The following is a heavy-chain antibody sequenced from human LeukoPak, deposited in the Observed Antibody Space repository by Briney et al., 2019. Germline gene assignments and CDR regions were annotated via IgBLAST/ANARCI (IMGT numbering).Heavy chain of an antibody. D-gene: IGHD4-17*01. CDR2: IYHSGST. V-gene: IGHV4-38-2*02. Sequence: SQTLSLTCTVSGYSISSGYYWGWIRQPPGKGLEWIGSIYHSGSTYYNPSLKSRVTISVDTSKSQFSLKLSSVTAADTAVYYCARGTTVTTPDVGYWGQGTLVTVSS. CDR1: GYSISSGYY. CDR3: ARGTTVTTPDVGY. J-gene: IGHJ4*02.